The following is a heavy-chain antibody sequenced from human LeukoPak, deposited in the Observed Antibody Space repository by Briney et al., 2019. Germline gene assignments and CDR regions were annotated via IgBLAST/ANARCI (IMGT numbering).Heavy chain of an antibody. CDR1: VFTFSSYA. V-gene: IGHV3-48*01. Sequence: GRSLRLSCAASVFTFSSYAMHWVRQAPGKGLEWISYIRSSDGTVSYADSVKGRFTISTDTAKNSLFLQMNSLSAEDTAVYYCARDHAYAFDIWGQGTMVTVSS. J-gene: IGHJ3*02. CDR2: IRSSDGTV. CDR3: ARDHAYAFDI.